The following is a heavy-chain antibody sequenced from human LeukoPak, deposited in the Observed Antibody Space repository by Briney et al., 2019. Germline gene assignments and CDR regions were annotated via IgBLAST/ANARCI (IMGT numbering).Heavy chain of an antibody. CDR1: GYTFTIYY. V-gene: IGHV1-46*01. J-gene: IGHJ4*02. CDR2: INPSGTST. D-gene: IGHD3-22*01. CDR3: VRGASDTSGYYYVLDY. Sequence: ASVTVSFKASGYTFTIYYTHWVRQAPGQGLEWMGIINPSGTSTSYPQNFQGRVTMTRDTSTSTVYMELSSLTSDDTAVYYCVRGASDTSGYYYVLDYWGQGTLVTVSS.